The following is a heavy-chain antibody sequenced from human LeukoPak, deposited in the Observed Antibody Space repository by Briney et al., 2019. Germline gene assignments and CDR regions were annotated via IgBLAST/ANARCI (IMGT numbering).Heavy chain of an antibody. CDR1: GFTFSSYW. J-gene: IGHJ4*02. Sequence: PGGSLRLSCAASGFTFSSYWMSWVRQAPGKGLEWVANIKQDGSEKYYVDSVKGRFTISRDNAKNSLYLQMNSLRAEDTAVYYCARDSIPGELYYDSFFDYWGQGTLVTVSS. CDR3: ARDSIPGELYYDSFFDY. CDR2: IKQDGSEK. V-gene: IGHV3-7*01. D-gene: IGHD3-22*01.